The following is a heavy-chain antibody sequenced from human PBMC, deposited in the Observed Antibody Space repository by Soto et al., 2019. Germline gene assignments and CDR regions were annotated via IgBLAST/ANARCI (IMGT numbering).Heavy chain of an antibody. D-gene: IGHD6-6*01. CDR1: GFTFSSYG. CDR2: IWYDGSNK. V-gene: IGHV3-33*01. CDR3: ARDWGEQLGTYYYYGMDV. J-gene: IGHJ6*02. Sequence: GGSLRLSCAASGFTFSSYGMHWVRQAPGKGLEWVAVIWYDGSNKYYADSVKGRFTISRDNSKNTLYLQMNSLRAEDTAVYYCARDWGEQLGTYYYYGMDVWGQGTTVTVSS.